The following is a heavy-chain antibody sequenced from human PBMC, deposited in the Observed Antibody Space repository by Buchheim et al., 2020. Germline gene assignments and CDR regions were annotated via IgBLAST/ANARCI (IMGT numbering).Heavy chain of an antibody. CDR3: ARGRIGAAAGILGYYFDY. Sequence: QVQLQQWGAGLLKPSETLSLTCAVYGGSFSGYYWSWIRQPPGKGLEWIGEINHSGSTNYNPSLKSRVTISVDTSKNQFSLKLSSVTAADTAVYYCARGRIGAAAGILGYYFDYWGQGTL. J-gene: IGHJ4*02. CDR2: INHSGST. V-gene: IGHV4-34*01. CDR1: GGSFSGYY. D-gene: IGHD6-13*01.